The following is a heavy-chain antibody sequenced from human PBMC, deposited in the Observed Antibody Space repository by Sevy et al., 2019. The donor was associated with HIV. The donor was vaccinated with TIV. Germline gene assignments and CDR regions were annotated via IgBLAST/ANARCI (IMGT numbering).Heavy chain of an antibody. Sequence: SETLSLTCTVSGGSISSYYWSWIRQPAGKGLEWIGRIYTSGSTKYNPSLKSRVTMSVDTSKNQFSLKLSSVTAADTAVYYCARYLRRGSSPIQWFDPWGQGTLVTVSS. D-gene: IGHD6-6*01. CDR3: ARYLRRGSSPIQWFDP. CDR2: IYTSGST. V-gene: IGHV4-4*07. CDR1: GGSISSYY. J-gene: IGHJ5*02.